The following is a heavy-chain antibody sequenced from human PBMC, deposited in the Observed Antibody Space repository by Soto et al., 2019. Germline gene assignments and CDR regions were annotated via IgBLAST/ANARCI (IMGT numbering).Heavy chain of an antibody. CDR2: IYTSGGT. CDR3: ARGRGTSWGYFDY. CDR1: GGSTSSSY. D-gene: IGHD3-10*01. Sequence: QVQLQESGPGLVKPSETLSLICSVSGGSTSSSYWSWIRQPAGKGLQWIGRIYTSGGTNYSPSLKSRVNVSLDMSEKQFSLTLSSVTAADTAVYYCARGRGTSWGYFDYWGQGMLVTVSS. J-gene: IGHJ4*03. V-gene: IGHV4-4*07.